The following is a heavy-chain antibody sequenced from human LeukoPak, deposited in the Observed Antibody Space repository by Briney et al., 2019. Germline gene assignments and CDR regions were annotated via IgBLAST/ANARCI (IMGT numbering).Heavy chain of an antibody. CDR2: ISSSSYI. CDR1: GFTFSSYS. Sequence: PGGSLRLSCAASGFTFSSYSMNWVRQAPGKGLEWVSSISSSSYIYYADSVKGRFTISRDNAKNSLYLQMNSLRADDTAVYYCAKKTPGTYPFDYWGQGTLVTVSP. D-gene: IGHD6-13*01. V-gene: IGHV3-21*04. CDR3: AKKTPGTYPFDY. J-gene: IGHJ4*02.